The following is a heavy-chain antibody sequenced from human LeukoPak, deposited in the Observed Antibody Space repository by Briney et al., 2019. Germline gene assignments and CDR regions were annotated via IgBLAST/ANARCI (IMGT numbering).Heavy chain of an antibody. D-gene: IGHD3-22*01. J-gene: IGHJ3*02. Sequence: ASLKLSCKASGYTFTGYYMPWLRQAPGQAIRLMGWVNPNSGGTNYAQKFQGRVTMTRDTSISTAYMELSRLRSDDTAVYYCARVCYDSSGYGPLHAFDIWGQGTMVTVSS. V-gene: IGHV1-2*02. CDR3: ARVCYDSSGYGPLHAFDI. CDR2: VNPNSGGT. CDR1: GYTFTGYY.